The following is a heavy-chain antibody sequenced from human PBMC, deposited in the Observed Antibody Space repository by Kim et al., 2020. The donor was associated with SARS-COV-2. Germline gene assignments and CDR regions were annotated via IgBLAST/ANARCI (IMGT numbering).Heavy chain of an antibody. J-gene: IGHJ4*02. V-gene: IGHV3-23*01. CDR3: VRDLTYSYSY. Sequence: GGSLRLSCAASGFPFGFYAMSWVRQAPGKGLEWVSTISNSGDNTHHADSVKGRFAISRDNSKNMLYLQMVSLRAEDTAVYYCVRDLTYSYSYWGQGTLVTVSS. D-gene: IGHD5-18*01. CDR2: ISNSGDNT. CDR1: GFPFGFYA.